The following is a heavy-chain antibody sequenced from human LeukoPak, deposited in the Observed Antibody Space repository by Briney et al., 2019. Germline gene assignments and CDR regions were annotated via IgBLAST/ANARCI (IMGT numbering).Heavy chain of an antibody. CDR2: INPNSGGT. D-gene: IGHD6-19*01. V-gene: IGHV1-2*02. J-gene: IGHJ4*02. CDR3: ARVGWTFDY. CDR1: GYTFTSYG. Sequence: GASVKVSCKASGYTFTSYGISWVRQAPGQGLEWMGWINPNSGGTNYAQKFQGRVTMTRDTSISTAYMELSRLRSDDTAVYYCARVGWTFDYWGQGTLVTVSS.